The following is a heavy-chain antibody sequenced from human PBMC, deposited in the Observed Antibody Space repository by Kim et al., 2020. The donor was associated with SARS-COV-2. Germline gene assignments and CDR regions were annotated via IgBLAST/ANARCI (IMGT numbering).Heavy chain of an antibody. D-gene: IGHD2-21*01. CDR2: GRT. V-gene: IGHV4-59*09. J-gene: IGHJ4*02. Sequence: GRTHYNHSLKSRVTISIDTSKNQFSLKLGSVTAADTAVYYCARGLWTFDYWGQGTLVTVSS. CDR3: ARGLWTFDY.